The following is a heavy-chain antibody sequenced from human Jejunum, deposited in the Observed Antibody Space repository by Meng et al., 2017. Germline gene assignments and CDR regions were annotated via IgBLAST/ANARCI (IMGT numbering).Heavy chain of an antibody. CDR1: GFTFSIYE. Sequence: GGSLRPSCAASGFTFSIYEMNWVRQAPGKGPEWVSYISSSGTTIHYADSVKGRFTISRDNAKNSLYLQMNSLRADDTAVYYCARDLRTYYYGSGSYYFDYWGHGTRVTVSS. CDR2: ISSSGTTI. D-gene: IGHD3-10*01. CDR3: ARDLRTYYYGSGSYYFDY. V-gene: IGHV3-48*03. J-gene: IGHJ4*01.